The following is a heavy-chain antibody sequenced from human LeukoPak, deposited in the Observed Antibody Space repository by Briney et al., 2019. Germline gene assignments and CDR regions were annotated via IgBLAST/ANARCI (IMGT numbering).Heavy chain of an antibody. CDR2: ISWNSGSI. J-gene: IGHJ4*02. CDR3: ARRRDSGSLQHFDY. Sequence: GGSLRLSCTASGFTFDDYAMHWVRQTPGKGLEWVSGISWNSGSIVYADSVKGRFTISRDNAKNSLYLQMNSLRAEDTAVYYCARRRDSGSLQHFDYWGQGTLVTVSS. CDR1: GFTFDDYA. V-gene: IGHV3-9*01. D-gene: IGHD1-26*01.